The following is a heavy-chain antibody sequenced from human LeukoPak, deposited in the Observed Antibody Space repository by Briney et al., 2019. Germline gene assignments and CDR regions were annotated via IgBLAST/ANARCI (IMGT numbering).Heavy chain of an antibody. Sequence: PSETLSLTCTVSGGSISSYYWSWIRQPPGKGLEWIGYIYYSGSTNYNPSLKSRVTISVDTSKNQFSLKLSSVAAADTAVYYCAASFYCISTSCYAGWFDPWGQGTLVTVSS. CDR2: IYYSGST. CDR1: GGSISSYY. CDR3: AASFYCISTSCYAGWFDP. V-gene: IGHV4-59*01. J-gene: IGHJ5*02. D-gene: IGHD2-2*01.